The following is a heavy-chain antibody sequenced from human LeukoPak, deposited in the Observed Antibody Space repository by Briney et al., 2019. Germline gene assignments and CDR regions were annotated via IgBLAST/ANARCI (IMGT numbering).Heavy chain of an antibody. CDR2: IIPILGIA. Sequence: SVKASCKASGGTFSSYTISWVRQAPGQGLEWMGRIIPILGIANYAQKFQGRVTITADKSTSTAYMELSSLRSEDTAVYYCAREEAARAYNWFDPWGQGTLVTVSS. CDR1: GGTFSSYT. J-gene: IGHJ5*02. D-gene: IGHD6-6*01. CDR3: AREEAARAYNWFDP. V-gene: IGHV1-69*04.